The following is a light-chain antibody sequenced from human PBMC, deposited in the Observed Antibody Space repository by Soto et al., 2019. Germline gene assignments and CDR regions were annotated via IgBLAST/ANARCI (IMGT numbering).Light chain of an antibody. V-gene: IGLV2-23*01. J-gene: IGLJ3*02. CDR2: EAT. Sequence: QSALTQPASVSGSPGQSITISCIGASSDIGKYKVVSWYQHHPGKVPKLLIYEATKRPSGVSDRFSGSKSDNTASLTISGLQADDEADYYCCSYVGNSLWLFGGGTK. CDR1: SSDIGKYKV. CDR3: CSYVGNSLWL.